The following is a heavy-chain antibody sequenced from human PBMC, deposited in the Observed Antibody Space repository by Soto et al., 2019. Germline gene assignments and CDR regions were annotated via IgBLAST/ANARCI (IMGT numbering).Heavy chain of an antibody. V-gene: IGHV3-30*18. D-gene: IGHD6-19*01. J-gene: IGHJ6*02. CDR1: GFTFSSYG. CDR3: AKERIAVAGMGLGKLGYYYYYGMDV. CDR2: ISYDGSNK. Sequence: GGSLRLSCAASGFTFSSYGMHWVRQAPGKGLEWVAVISYDGSNKYYADSVKGRFTISRDNSKNTLYLQMNSLRAEDTAVHYCAKERIAVAGMGLGKLGYYYYYGMDVWGQGTTVTVSS.